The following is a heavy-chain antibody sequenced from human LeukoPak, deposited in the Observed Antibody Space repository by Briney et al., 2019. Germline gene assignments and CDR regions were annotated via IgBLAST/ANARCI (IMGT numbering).Heavy chain of an antibody. D-gene: IGHD3/OR15-3a*01. CDR3: ARRSHGDWFYFEL. Sequence: PSETLSLTCTVSGGSITGFYWNWIRQPPGKGLEWIGYVYYDGSTDYNPSLKSRVTISLDTSKNQFSLKLSSVTAADTAVYYCARRSHGDWFYFELWGRGTLVTVSS. V-gene: IGHV4-59*01. CDR2: VYYDGST. CDR1: GGSITGFY. J-gene: IGHJ2*01.